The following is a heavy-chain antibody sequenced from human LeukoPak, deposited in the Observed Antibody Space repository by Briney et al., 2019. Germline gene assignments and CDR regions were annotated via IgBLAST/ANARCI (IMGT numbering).Heavy chain of an antibody. CDR1: GDRVFSNSAA. J-gene: IGHJ6*02. V-gene: IGHV6-1*01. CDR2: TYYRSKWYN. CDR3: ARDLDIVGASNGMDV. D-gene: IGHD1-26*01. Sequence: SQTLSLTCAISGDRVFSNSAAWNWIRQSPSRGLEWLGRTYYRSKWYNDYAVSVKSRVTINPDTSKNQFSLQLNSVTPEDTAVYYCARDLDIVGASNGMDVWGQGTTVTVSS.